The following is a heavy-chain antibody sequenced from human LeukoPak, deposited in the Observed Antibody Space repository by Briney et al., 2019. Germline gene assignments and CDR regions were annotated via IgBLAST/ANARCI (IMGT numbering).Heavy chain of an antibody. J-gene: IGHJ3*01. CDR1: GFTFSSYS. CDR3: ANNRYSSRWRGAFDV. D-gene: IGHD6-13*01. V-gene: IGHV3-23*01. CDR2: ISGSDETT. Sequence: LSGGSLRLSCAASGFTFSSYSMNWVRQAPGKGLEWVSSISGSDETTYYADSVKGRFTISRDNSKNTLYLQMNSLRAEDTAVYYCANNRYSSRWRGAFDVWGQGTMVTVSS.